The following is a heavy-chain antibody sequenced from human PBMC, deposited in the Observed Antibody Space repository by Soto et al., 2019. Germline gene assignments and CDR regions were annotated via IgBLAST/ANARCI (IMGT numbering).Heavy chain of an antibody. CDR3: TTGLQQLVRMYYYYGMDV. CDR1: GFTFSNPW. J-gene: IGHJ6*02. V-gene: IGHV3-15*01. D-gene: IGHD6-13*01. Sequence: GSLRLSCAASGFTFSNPWMSWVRQTPGKGLEWVGRIKSKTDGGTTDYAAPVKGRFTISRDDSKNTLYLQMNSLKTEDTAVYYCTTGLQQLVRMYYYYGMDVWGQGTTGTVSS. CDR2: IKSKTDGGTT.